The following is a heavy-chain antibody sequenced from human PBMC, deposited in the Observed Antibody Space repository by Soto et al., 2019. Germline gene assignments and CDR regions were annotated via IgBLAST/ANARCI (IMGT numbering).Heavy chain of an antibody. J-gene: IGHJ6*02. Sequence: ASVKVSCKASGYTFTSYGISWVRQAPGQGLEWMGWISAYNGNTNYAQKLQGRVTMTTDTSTSTAYMELRSLRSDDTAVYYCAREGYDGKDLGFYYYYYGMDVFGQVATVTVSS. CDR2: ISAYNGNT. V-gene: IGHV1-18*01. D-gene: IGHD5-12*01. CDR3: AREGYDGKDLGFYYYYYGMDV. CDR1: GYTFTSYG.